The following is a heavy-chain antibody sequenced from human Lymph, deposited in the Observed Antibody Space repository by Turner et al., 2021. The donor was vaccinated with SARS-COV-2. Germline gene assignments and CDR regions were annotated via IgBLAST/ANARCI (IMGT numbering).Heavy chain of an antibody. J-gene: IGHJ4*02. CDR2: IYYSGST. D-gene: IGHD4-17*01. CDR1: GGSISSGGYY. CDR3: ARDYGGNSNYFGY. V-gene: IGHV4-31*03. Sequence: QVQLQESGPGLVKPSQTLSLTCTFSGGSISSGGYYWSWIRQHPGKGLEWIGYIYYSGSTYYTPSLKSRVTISVDTSKNQFSLKLSSVTAADTAVYYCARDYGGNSNYFGYWGQGTLVTVSS.